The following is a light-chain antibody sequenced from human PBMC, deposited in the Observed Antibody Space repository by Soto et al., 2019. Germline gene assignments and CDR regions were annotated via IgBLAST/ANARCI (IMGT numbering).Light chain of an antibody. CDR3: QTWGTGVV. CDR1: SGHISYA. CDR2: LNSDGSH. V-gene: IGLV4-69*01. J-gene: IGLJ2*01. Sequence: QLVLTQSPSASASLGASVKLTCTLSSGHISYAISWHQQQPEKGPRYLMKLNSDGSHSKGDGIPARFSGSSAGAERYLTISSHQDEDDADYYCQTWGTGVVFGGGTKLTVL.